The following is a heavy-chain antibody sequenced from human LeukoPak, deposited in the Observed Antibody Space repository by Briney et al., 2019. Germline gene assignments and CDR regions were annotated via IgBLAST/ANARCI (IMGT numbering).Heavy chain of an antibody. Sequence: GGSLRLSCAASGFTFSDYSMSWIRQAPGKGLEWVSYISSSGSTIYYADSVKGRFTISRDNAKNSLYLQMNSLRAEDTAVYYCARALPGSWHPSCDYWGQGTLVTVSS. D-gene: IGHD6-13*01. CDR3: ARALPGSWHPSCDY. V-gene: IGHV3-11*04. CDR2: ISSSGSTI. J-gene: IGHJ4*02. CDR1: GFTFSDYS.